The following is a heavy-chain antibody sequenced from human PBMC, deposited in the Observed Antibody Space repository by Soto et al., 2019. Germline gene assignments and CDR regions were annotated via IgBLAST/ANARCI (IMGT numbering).Heavy chain of an antibody. CDR1: GGTFSSYA. CDR3: ARGFIVGAHYFDY. J-gene: IGHJ4*02. CDR2: IIPIFGTA. D-gene: IGHD1-26*01. Sequence: SVKVSCKASGGTFSSYAISWVRQAPGQGLEWMGGIIPIFGTANYAQKFQGRVTITADESTSTTYMELSSLRSEDTAVYYCARGFIVGAHYFDYWGQGTLVTVSS. V-gene: IGHV1-69*13.